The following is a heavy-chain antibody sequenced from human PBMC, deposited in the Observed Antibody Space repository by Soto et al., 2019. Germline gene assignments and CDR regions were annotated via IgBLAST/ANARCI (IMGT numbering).Heavy chain of an antibody. CDR1: GGSVSSGSYY. CDR3: AREVWGLGRSIAAFWFDP. Sequence: TSETLSLTCTVSGGSVSSGSYYWSWIRQPPGKGLEWIGYIYYSGSTNYNPSLKSRVTISVDTSKNQFSLKLSSVTAADTAVYYCAREVWGLGRSIAAFWFDPWGQGTLVTVSS. J-gene: IGHJ5*02. D-gene: IGHD6-6*01. V-gene: IGHV4-61*01. CDR2: IYYSGST.